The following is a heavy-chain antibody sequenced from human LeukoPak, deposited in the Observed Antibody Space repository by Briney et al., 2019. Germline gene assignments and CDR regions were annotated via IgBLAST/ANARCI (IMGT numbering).Heavy chain of an antibody. CDR2: TYYRSQFYT. D-gene: IGHD1-14*01. Sequence: KRSQTLSLTRAISGDSVSSTNVGWNWIRQSPSSGLEWLGRTYYRSQFYTDYADSVKGRITITPDTSKNQFSLQLSSLTPDDTAVYYCARGTDFDIWSQGTMVTVSS. CDR1: GDSVSSTNVG. J-gene: IGHJ3*02. V-gene: IGHV6-1*01. CDR3: ARGTDFDI.